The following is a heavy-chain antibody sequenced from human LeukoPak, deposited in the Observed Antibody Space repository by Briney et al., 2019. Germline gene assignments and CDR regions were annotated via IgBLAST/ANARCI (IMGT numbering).Heavy chain of an antibody. CDR1: GFTFNNYA. Sequence: GGSLRLSCAASGFTFNNYAMSWVRQAPGKGLEWVSTIYNNDGSTYYANSVKGRFTISRDKSKNTLYLQMNSLRAEDTAVYYCAKDQDSSCYSPCDYWGQGTLVTVSS. CDR3: AKDQDSSCYSPCDY. J-gene: IGHJ4*02. D-gene: IGHD2-15*01. V-gene: IGHV3-23*01. CDR2: IYNNDGST.